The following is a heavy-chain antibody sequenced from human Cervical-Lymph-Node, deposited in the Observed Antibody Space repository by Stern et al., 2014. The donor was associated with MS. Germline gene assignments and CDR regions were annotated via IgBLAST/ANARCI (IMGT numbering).Heavy chain of an antibody. D-gene: IGHD3-3*01. J-gene: IGHJ4*01. CDR1: GYTFSNYY. CDR2: FYPSGSSP. CDR3: ARGGTVFGVAHFDF. Sequence: QVQLVQSGAEVRKPGASVKISCKASGYTFSNYYMHWVRQAPGQGLEWMGMFYPSGSSPVFAENFQDRVTMTRDMSTSTVYMTLNGLKSDDTAVYYCARGGTVFGVAHFDFWGQGTLVTVSS. V-gene: IGHV1-46*01.